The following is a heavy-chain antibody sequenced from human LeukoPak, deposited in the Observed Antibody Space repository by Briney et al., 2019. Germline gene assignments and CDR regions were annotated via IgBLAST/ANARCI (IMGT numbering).Heavy chain of an antibody. CDR3: TRAPRKAWFDP. Sequence: SETLSLTCSVSGGSISSFYCSWIRQPPGKGLGWIGYTSYSGNTNYNPSLKSRVTMSVDTSRKQFSLRLTSVTAADTAVYYCTRAPRKAWFDPWGQGTLVTVSS. V-gene: IGHV4-59*01. CDR1: GGSISSFY. J-gene: IGHJ5*02. D-gene: IGHD1-14*01. CDR2: TSYSGNT.